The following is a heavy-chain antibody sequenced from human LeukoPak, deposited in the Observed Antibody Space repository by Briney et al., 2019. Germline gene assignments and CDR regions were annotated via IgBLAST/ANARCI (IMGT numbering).Heavy chain of an antibody. V-gene: IGHV1-46*01. CDR1: GYTFTSYY. D-gene: IGHD6-6*01. CDR2: VNPSGGST. J-gene: IGHJ6*02. CDR3: ARDPYSSSSNYYYYGMDV. Sequence: ASVKVSCKASGYTFTSYYMHWVRQAPGQGLEWMGIVNPSGGSTNYAQKFQGRVTITADESTSTAYMELSSLRSEDTAVYYCARDPYSSSSNYYYYGMDVWGQGTTVTVSS.